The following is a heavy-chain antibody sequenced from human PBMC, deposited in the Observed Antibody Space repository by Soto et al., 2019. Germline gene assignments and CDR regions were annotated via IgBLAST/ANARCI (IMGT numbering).Heavy chain of an antibody. CDR2: ISYDGSNK. D-gene: IGHD1-26*01. Sequence: GGSLRLSCAASGFTFSSYGMHWVRKAPGKGLEWVAVISYDGSNKYYADSVKGRFTISRDNSKNTLYLQMNSLRAEDTAVYYCPVGSRHYFDYWGQGTLVTVSS. CDR3: PVGSRHYFDY. CDR1: GFTFSSYG. J-gene: IGHJ4*02. V-gene: IGHV3-30*03.